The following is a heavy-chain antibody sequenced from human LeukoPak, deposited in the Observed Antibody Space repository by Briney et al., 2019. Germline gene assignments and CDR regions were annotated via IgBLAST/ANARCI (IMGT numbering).Heavy chain of an antibody. CDR2: ISGSGDTT. CDR1: RFTFSTYA. V-gene: IGHV3-23*01. D-gene: IGHD4-17*01. Sequence: PGGSLRLSCTASRFTFSTYAMSWVRQAPGKGLEWVSSISGSGDTTYYTGSVKGRFTISRDNSKNTLYLQMNSLRAEDTAVYYCAKDRGRHDYGDYDYWGQGTLVTVSS. J-gene: IGHJ4*02. CDR3: AKDRGRHDYGDYDY.